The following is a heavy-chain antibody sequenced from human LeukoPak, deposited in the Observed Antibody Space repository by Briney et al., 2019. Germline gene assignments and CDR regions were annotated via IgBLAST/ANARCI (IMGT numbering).Heavy chain of an antibody. V-gene: IGHV4-39*07. D-gene: IGHD2-15*01. Sequence: SETLSLTCTVSGGSISSSSYYWGWIRQPPGKGLEWIGSIYYSGSTYYNPSLKSRVTISVDTSKNQFSLKLSSVTAADTAVYYCARDNLGYCSGGSCYQDWFDPWGQGTLVTVSS. CDR3: ARDNLGYCSGGSCYQDWFDP. CDR2: IYYSGST. CDR1: GGSISSSSYY. J-gene: IGHJ5*02.